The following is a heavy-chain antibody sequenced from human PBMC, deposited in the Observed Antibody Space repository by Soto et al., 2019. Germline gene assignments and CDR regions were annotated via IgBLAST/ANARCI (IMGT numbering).Heavy chain of an antibody. Sequence: VQLVESGGALVKPGGSLSSSGVGSTFGFIGSYMGWARQAPGRGLEWLSFISMSGSYKTYAASVEGRFTISRDNVKNILYLQMDSLRAEDTAVYYCASRGHCSNGQCHPFDSWGQGTQVTVSS. V-gene: IGHV3-11*06. CDR3: ASRGHCSNGQCHPFDS. D-gene: IGHD2-8*01. CDR2: ISMSGSYK. J-gene: IGHJ4*02. CDR1: TFGFIGSY.